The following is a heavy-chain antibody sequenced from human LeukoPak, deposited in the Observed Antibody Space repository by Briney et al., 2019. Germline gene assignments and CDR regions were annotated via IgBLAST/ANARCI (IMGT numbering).Heavy chain of an antibody. CDR1: GFTFRSYA. V-gene: IGHV3-23*01. CDR3: AASQVPRY. Sequence: GGSLRLSCEASGFTFRSYAMAWVRLAPGRGLEWVSTIGNSGDNGYYADSVKGRFTISRDNSKDTLYLQMNSLRAEDTAVYFCAASQVPRYWGQGTLVTVSS. CDR2: IGNSGDNG. J-gene: IGHJ4*02.